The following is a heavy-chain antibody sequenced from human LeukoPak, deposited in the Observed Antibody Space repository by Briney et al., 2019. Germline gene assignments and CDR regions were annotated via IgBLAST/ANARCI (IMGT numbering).Heavy chain of an antibody. CDR3: ARHIRADISSWYFDY. V-gene: IGHV5-10-1*01. Sequence: GESLKVSCKGTPYSSTSHSICGGRQMPGKGLEWVARIAPSDSYTNYSPSFQGHVTISADKSINTAYLKWSCLNDSAAGMYYYARHIRADISSWYFDYWGQGTLVTVSS. D-gene: IGHD6-13*01. J-gene: IGHJ4*02. CDR2: IAPSDSYT. CDR1: PYSSTSHS.